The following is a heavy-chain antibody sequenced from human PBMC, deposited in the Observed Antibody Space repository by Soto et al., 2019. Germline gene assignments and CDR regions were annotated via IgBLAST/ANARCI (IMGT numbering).Heavy chain of an antibody. J-gene: IGHJ6*02. CDR3: VILEWFGELSYYYYGMDV. CDR1: GFNFSSYA. Sequence: GGSLRLSCSASGFNFSSYAMHWVRQAPGKGLEYVSAISSNGGSTYYADSVKGRFTISRDNSKNTLYLQMSSLRAEDTAVYYCVILEWFGELSYYYYGMDVWGQGTTVTVSS. D-gene: IGHD3-10*01. CDR2: ISSNGGST. V-gene: IGHV3-64D*08.